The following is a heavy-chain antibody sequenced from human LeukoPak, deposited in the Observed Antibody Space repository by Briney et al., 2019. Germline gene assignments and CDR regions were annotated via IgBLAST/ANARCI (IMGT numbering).Heavy chain of an antibody. CDR3: ASFTIAAAGPFFDY. V-gene: IGHV4-30-2*01. CDR1: GGSISSGGYS. CDR2: VYHSGST. J-gene: IGHJ4*02. Sequence: PSETLSLTCAVSGGSISSGGYSWSWIRQPPGKGREWIGYVYHSGSTYYNPSLKRRLTISVDRSKNQFSLKLSSVTAADTAVYSCASFTIAAAGPFFDYWGQGTLVTVSS. D-gene: IGHD6-13*01.